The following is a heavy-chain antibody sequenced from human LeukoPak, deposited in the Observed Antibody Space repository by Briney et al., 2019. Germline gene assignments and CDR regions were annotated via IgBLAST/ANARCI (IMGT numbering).Heavy chain of an antibody. Sequence: PGGSLRLSCAASGFTLSGYSMHWVRQAPGKGLEWVSYISSSSGTIYYADSVKGRFTISRDNSKNTLYLQMNSLRAEDTAVYYCARSYGSGSLLDYWGQGTLVTVSS. CDR3: ARSYGSGSLLDY. D-gene: IGHD3-10*01. CDR2: ISSSSGTI. J-gene: IGHJ4*02. V-gene: IGHV3-48*01. CDR1: GFTLSGYS.